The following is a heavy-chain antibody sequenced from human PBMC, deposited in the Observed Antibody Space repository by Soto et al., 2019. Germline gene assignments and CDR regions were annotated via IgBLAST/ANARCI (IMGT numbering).Heavy chain of an antibody. V-gene: IGHV4-39*02. CDR2: IYYDGST. D-gene: IGHD2-15*01. CDR1: GGSINSNNYY. CDR3: AKVVVAATRHTDFDS. Sequence: NPSETLSLTCTVSGGSINSNNYYWAWIRQPPGKGLAWIASIYYDGSTYYNPSLKSRVSISVDTSKNHFSLKLCSATAADTAVYYCAKVVVAATRHTDFDSWGQGTLVTVSS. J-gene: IGHJ4*02.